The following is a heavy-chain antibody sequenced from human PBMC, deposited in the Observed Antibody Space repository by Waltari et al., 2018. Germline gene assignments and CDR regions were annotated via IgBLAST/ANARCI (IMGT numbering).Heavy chain of an antibody. J-gene: IGHJ3*02. CDR1: GYTFTTYY. D-gene: IGHD2-15*01. Sequence: QVQLVQSGAEVKKPGASVKVSCKASGYTFTTYYMYWVRQAPGQGLEWMGIINPSGGTTSYAQKFQGRVTMTRDTPTSTVYMELSSLRSEDTAVYYCARDSRHCSGGSCYPGAFDIWGQGTMVTVSS. CDR2: INPSGGTT. V-gene: IGHV1-46*01. CDR3: ARDSRHCSGGSCYPGAFDI.